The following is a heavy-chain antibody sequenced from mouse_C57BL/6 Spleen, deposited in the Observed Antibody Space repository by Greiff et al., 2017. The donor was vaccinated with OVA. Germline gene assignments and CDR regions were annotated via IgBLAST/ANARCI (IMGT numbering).Heavy chain of an antibody. J-gene: IGHJ2*01. D-gene: IGHD3-2*02. Sequence: EVKLMESGAELVRPGASVKLSCTASGFNIKDDYMHWVKQRPEQGLEWIGWIDPENGDTEYASKFQGKATITADTSSNTAYLQLSSLTSEDTAVYYCTSYLDSSGYLFDYWGQGTTLTVSS. CDR2: IDPENGDT. CDR1: GFNIKDDY. CDR3: TSYLDSSGYLFDY. V-gene: IGHV14-4*01.